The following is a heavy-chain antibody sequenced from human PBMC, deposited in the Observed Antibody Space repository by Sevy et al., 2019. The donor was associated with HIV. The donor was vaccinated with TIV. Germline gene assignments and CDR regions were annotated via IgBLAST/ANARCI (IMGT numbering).Heavy chain of an antibody. J-gene: IGHJ4*02. Sequence: GGSLRLSCAASGFTFSNYNMNWVRQAPGKGLEWVSSITSSSDYIYDADSVKGRITISRENAKNSLYLQMNSLGAEDTAVYYCARDRRTLNYYASSGYNYYFDYWGQGTLVTVSS. V-gene: IGHV3-21*01. CDR1: GFTFSNYN. CDR3: ARDRRTLNYYASSGYNYYFDY. CDR2: ITSSSDYI. D-gene: IGHD3-22*01.